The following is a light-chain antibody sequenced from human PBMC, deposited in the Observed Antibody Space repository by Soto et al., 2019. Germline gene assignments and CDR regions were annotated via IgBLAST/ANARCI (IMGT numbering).Light chain of an antibody. CDR2: DAS. V-gene: IGKV1-9*01. Sequence: IQLTQSPSSLSASVGDRVTITCRASQGISSFLAWYQQKPGKAPKPLIYDASTLQNGVPSRFSGSGSGTDFTLTISSLQPEDSATYYCQQYNSHDDIAFGRGTKVDIK. J-gene: IGKJ4*01. CDR3: QQYNSHDDIA. CDR1: QGISSF.